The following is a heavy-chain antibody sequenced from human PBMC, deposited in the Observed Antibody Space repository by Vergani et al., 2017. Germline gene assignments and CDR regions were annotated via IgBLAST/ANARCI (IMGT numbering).Heavy chain of an antibody. J-gene: IGHJ6*02. CDR3: ATPQTVTTGGMEV. D-gene: IGHD4-17*01. CDR2: VDPEDGET. Sequence: EVQLVQSGAEVKKPGATMKISCKVSGYTFPDHYMHWVKQAPGKGLEWMGLVDPEDGETIYAEKFKGRVTIAADTSTDTAHLELSSLRSEDTAVYYCATPQTVTTGGMEVCGQGTTVIVSS. CDR1: GYTFPDHY. V-gene: IGHV1-69-2*01.